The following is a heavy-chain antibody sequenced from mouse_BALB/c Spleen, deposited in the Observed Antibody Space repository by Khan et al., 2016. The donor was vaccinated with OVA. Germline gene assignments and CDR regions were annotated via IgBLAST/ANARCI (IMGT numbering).Heavy chain of an antibody. J-gene: IGHJ1*01. V-gene: IGHV8-8*01. D-gene: IGHD1-1*01. CDR1: GFSLSTSGMG. CDR2: IWRDNVK. Sequence: QVTLKESGPGILQPSQTLSLTCSFSGFSLSTSGMGVGWIRQPSGKGLEWLTHIWRDNVKRYNPALESRLTISKDTSSSQVFLEIASVDSADTATYDCARMNGNSLFWFFDVWGAGTSVTVSS. CDR3: ARMNGNSLFWFFDV.